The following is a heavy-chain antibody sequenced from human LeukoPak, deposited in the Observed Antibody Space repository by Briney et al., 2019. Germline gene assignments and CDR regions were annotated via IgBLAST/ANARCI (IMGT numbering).Heavy chain of an antibody. J-gene: IGHJ4*02. CDR1: GYTLTELS. Sequence: ASVKVSCKVSGYTLTELSMHWVRQAPGKGLEWMGSFDPEDGETIYAQKFQGRVTMTEDTSTDTAYMELSSLRSEDTAVYYCATVTIFGVGFDYWGQGTLVTVSS. CDR3: ATVTIFGVGFDY. D-gene: IGHD3-3*01. V-gene: IGHV1-24*01. CDR2: FDPEDGET.